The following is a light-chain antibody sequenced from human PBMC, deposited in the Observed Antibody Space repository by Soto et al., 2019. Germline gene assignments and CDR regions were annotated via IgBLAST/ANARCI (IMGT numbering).Light chain of an antibody. J-gene: IGKJ2*01. CDR3: QQYGSSPYT. V-gene: IGKV3-20*01. Sequence: DIVLTQSPGTLSLSPGERATLSCRARQSVSSSYLAWYQQKPGQAPRLLIYGASSRATCIPDRFSGSESGTAFTLTISRLETEDFAVYYCQQYGSSPYTFGQGTTLAIK. CDR1: QSVSSSY. CDR2: GAS.